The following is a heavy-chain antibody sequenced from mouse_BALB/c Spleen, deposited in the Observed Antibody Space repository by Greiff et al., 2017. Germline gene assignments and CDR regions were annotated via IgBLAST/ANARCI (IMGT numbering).Heavy chain of an antibody. CDR2: ISYSGST. Sequence: VQLQQSGPGLVKPSQSLSLTCTVTGYSITSDYAWNWIRQFPGNKLEWMGYISYSGSTSYNPSLKSRISITRDTSKNQFFLQLNSVTTEDTATYYCASGGSPWFAYWGQGTLVTVSA. CDR1: GYSITSDYA. J-gene: IGHJ3*01. V-gene: IGHV3-2*02. D-gene: IGHD1-1*01. CDR3: ASGGSPWFAY.